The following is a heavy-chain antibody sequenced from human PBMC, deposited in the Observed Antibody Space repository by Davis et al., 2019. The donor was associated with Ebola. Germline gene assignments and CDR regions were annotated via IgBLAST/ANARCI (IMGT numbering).Heavy chain of an antibody. CDR2: ISAYNGNT. CDR1: GYPFISYG. CDR3: ARGVEGYHISYYFDN. Sequence: ASVTVSCKASGYPFISYGLAWVRQAPGQGLEWMGWISAYNGNTYYAQKFQGRVTLTRDTSTSTVYMELRNLTSDDTAIYYCARGVEGYHISYYFDNWGQGTPVTVSS. V-gene: IGHV1-18*01. J-gene: IGHJ4*02. D-gene: IGHD2-15*01.